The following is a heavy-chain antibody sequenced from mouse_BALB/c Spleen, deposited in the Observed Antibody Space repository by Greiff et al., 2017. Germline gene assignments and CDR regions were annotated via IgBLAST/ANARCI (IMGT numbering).Heavy chain of an antibody. D-gene: IGHD2-1*01. V-gene: IGHV5-17*02. Sequence: EVQGVESGGGLVQPGGSRKLSCAASGFTFSSFGMHWVRQAPEKGLEWVAYISSGSSTIYYADTVKGRFTISRDNPKNTLFLQMTSLRSEDTAMYYCARGGNYGFLYYFDYWGQGTTLTVSS. CDR1: GFTFSSFG. CDR3: ARGGNYGFLYYFDY. J-gene: IGHJ2*01. CDR2: ISSGSSTI.